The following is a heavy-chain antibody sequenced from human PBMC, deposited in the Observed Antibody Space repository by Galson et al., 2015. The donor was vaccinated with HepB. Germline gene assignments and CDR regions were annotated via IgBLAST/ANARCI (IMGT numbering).Heavy chain of an antibody. CDR3: AIRHYYDSSGLVDP. CDR2: ISDDERNK. J-gene: IGHJ5*02. CDR1: GFTFRSYG. Sequence: SLRLSCAASGFTFRSYGMVWVRQAPGKGLEWVASISDDERNKHYADSVKGRFTISRDNSKNTLYLQMNSLRAEDTAVYYCAIRHYYDSSGLVDPWGQGTLVTVSS. V-gene: IGHV3-30*03. D-gene: IGHD3-22*01.